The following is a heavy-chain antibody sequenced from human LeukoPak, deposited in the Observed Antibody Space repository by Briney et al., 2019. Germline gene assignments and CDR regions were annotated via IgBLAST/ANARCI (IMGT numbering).Heavy chain of an antibody. Sequence: ASVKVSCKASGYTFTSYGISWLRQAPGQGLEWMGWISAYNGNTNYAQKLQGRVTMTTDTSTSTAYMELRSLRSDDTAVYYCARDYCSSTSCYTPYYYYYGMDVWGQGATVTVSS. J-gene: IGHJ6*02. V-gene: IGHV1-18*01. D-gene: IGHD2-2*02. CDR3: ARDYCSSTSCYTPYYYYYGMDV. CDR2: ISAYNGNT. CDR1: GYTFTSYG.